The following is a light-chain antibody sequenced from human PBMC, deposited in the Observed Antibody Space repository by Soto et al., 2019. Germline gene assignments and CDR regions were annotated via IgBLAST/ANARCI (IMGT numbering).Light chain of an antibody. Sequence: DIVMTQSPDSLAVSLGERATINCKSSQSVLFSTNNKNYLAWYQQKPGQPPRLLIYWASTRESGVPDRFSGSGSGTDFTLIISSLQTEDVAVYYCQQYYNNPFTFGGGTKVDIK. CDR1: QSVLFSTNNKNY. J-gene: IGKJ4*01. V-gene: IGKV4-1*01. CDR2: WAS. CDR3: QQYYNNPFT.